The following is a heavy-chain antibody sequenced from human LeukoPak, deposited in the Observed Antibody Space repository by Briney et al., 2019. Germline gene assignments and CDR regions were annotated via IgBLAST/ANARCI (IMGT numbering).Heavy chain of an antibody. CDR2: IHSDETST. J-gene: IGHJ4*02. D-gene: IGHD3-22*01. V-gene: IGHV3-74*01. CDR3: ARARGFTMIVVD. Sequence: PGGSLRLSCVASGFTFSSYWMHWVRQAPGKGLVWVSRIHSDETSTNYADSVRGRFTISRDNAKNTLYLQMNSLRAEDTAVYYCARARGFTMIVVDWGQGTLVTVSS. CDR1: GFTFSSYW.